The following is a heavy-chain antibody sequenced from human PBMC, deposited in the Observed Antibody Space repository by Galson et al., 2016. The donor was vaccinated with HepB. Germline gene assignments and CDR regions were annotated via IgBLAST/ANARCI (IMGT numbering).Heavy chain of an antibody. Sequence: SETLSLTCSVSGASVSTDTYSWTWIRQPPGKGLECIASLYYSGSTYYNPSLKSRVTVSVDTSKNQLSLRLRSVTAADTAVYFCARENWFFDYWGQGTPVTVSP. CDR1: GASVSTDTYS. D-gene: IGHD3-10*01. J-gene: IGHJ4*02. CDR2: LYYSGST. CDR3: ARENWFFDY. V-gene: IGHV4-39*02.